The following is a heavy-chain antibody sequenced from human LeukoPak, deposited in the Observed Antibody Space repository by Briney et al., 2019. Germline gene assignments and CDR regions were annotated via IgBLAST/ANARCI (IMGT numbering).Heavy chain of an antibody. CDR3: ARRGSSSRYYFDY. CDR2: ISSTGNTI. D-gene: IGHD6-13*01. CDR1: GFTFSSYE. V-gene: IGHV3-48*03. Sequence: PGGSLRLSCAASGFTFSSYEMNWVRQAPGKGLEWDSYISSTGNTIYYADSVKGRFTISRDDATNSVSLQMNSLRADDTAVYYCARRGSSSRYYFDYWGQGTPVTVSS. J-gene: IGHJ4*02.